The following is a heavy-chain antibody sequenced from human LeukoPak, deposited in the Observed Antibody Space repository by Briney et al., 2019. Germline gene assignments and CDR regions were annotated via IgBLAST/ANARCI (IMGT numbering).Heavy chain of an antibody. CDR3: SRGEGGDNYDDSSEGAFDI. V-gene: IGHV4-59*01. J-gene: IGHJ3*02. CDR1: GGSISSYY. Sequence: PSETLPLTRTVPGGSISSYYWCCVRQPPGKGLEWIGYIYYSGSTNYNPSLKSRVTISVDTSKNQFSLKLSSVTAADTAVYYCSRGEGGDNYDDSSEGAFDIWGQGTMVTVSS. D-gene: IGHD3-22*01. CDR2: IYYSGST.